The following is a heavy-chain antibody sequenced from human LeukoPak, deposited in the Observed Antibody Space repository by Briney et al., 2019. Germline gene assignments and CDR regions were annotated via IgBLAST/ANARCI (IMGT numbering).Heavy chain of an antibody. D-gene: IGHD3-22*01. CDR2: IYSGGTT. CDR3: ARDLVYYDSSGLRWDDTFDI. V-gene: IGHV3-53*01. Sequence: GGSLRLSCAASGFTFSSYGMHWVRQAPGKGLEWVSVIYSGGTTYYADSVKGRFTISRDKSKKTLYLQMNSLRAEDTAVYYCARDLVYYDSSGLRWDDTFDIWGQGTLVIVSS. J-gene: IGHJ3*02. CDR1: GFTFSSYG.